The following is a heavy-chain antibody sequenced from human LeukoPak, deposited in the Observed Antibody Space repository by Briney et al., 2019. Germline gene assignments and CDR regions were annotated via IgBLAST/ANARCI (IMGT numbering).Heavy chain of an antibody. CDR2: ISAYNGNT. D-gene: IGHD2-2*01. Sequence: GASVKVSCKASGYTFTSYGISWVRQAPGQGLEWMGWISAYNGNTNCAQKLQGRVTMTTDTSTSTAYMELRSLRSDDTAVYYCARVSGYCSSTSCYPGGGYFDYWGQGTLVTVSS. J-gene: IGHJ4*02. CDR3: ARVSGYCSSTSCYPGGGYFDY. V-gene: IGHV1-18*01. CDR1: GYTFTSYG.